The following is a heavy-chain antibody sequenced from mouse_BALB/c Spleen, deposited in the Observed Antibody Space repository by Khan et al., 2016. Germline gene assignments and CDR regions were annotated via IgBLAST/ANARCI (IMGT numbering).Heavy chain of an antibody. Sequence: VALVESGGGLVQPGGSLKLSCAASGFTFSSYGMSWVRQTPDKRLELVATINSNGGSTYYPDSVKGRFTISRDNAKNTLYLQMSSLKSEDTAMYYCARMARTINWGQGTTLTVSS. CDR1: GFTFSSYG. CDR3: ARMARTIN. CDR2: INSNGGST. J-gene: IGHJ2*01. V-gene: IGHV5-6-3*01.